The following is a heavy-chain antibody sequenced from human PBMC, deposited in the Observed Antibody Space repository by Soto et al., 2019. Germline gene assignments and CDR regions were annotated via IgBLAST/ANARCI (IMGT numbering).Heavy chain of an antibody. CDR1: GGSISSYY. J-gene: IGHJ3*02. CDR3: ARDRWHDYIWGSYRYWAAFDI. V-gene: IGHV4-59*01. D-gene: IGHD3-16*02. Sequence: PSETLSLTCTVSGGSISSYYWSWIRQPPGKGLEWIGYIYYSGSTNYNPSLKSRVTISVDTSKNQFSLKLSSVTAADTAVYYCARDRWHDYIWGSYRYWAAFDIWGQGTMVTVS. CDR2: IYYSGST.